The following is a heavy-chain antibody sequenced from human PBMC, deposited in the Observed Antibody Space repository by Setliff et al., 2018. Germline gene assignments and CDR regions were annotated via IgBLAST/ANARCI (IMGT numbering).Heavy chain of an antibody. V-gene: IGHV3-33*01. CDR1: GFTFSSYG. D-gene: IGHD2-21*02. Sequence: SLRLSCAASGFTFSSYGMHWVRQAPGKGLEWVAVIWFDGSKEFYADSVKGRFAISRDNPKNTLYLQMDSLRAEDTAVYYCARNWVTAQHYYYGMDVWGQGTTVTVSS. J-gene: IGHJ6*02. CDR3: ARNWVTAQHYYYGMDV. CDR2: IWFDGSKE.